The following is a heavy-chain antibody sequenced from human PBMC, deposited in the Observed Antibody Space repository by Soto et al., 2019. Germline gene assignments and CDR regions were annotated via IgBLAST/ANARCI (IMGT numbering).Heavy chain of an antibody. Sequence: SETLSLTCAVSGGSFTSNNWWTWVRQPPGQGLYLIGEIYRTGSTNYNPSLTRRFTISLDKSENQFSLKVTSLTAADTAVYYCASRDPGTSVDYWGQGTLVTVSS. CDR1: GGSFTSNNW. J-gene: IGHJ4*02. CDR2: IYRTGST. D-gene: IGHD1-7*01. V-gene: IGHV4-4*02. CDR3: ASRDPGTSVDY.